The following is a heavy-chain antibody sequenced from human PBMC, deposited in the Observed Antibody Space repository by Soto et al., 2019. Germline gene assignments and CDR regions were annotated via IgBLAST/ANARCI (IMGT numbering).Heavy chain of an antibody. Sequence: GGSLRLSCAASGFTFSSYGMHWVRQAPGKGLEWVAVISYDGSNKYYAESVKGRFTISRDNSKNTLYLQMNSLRAEDTAVYYCAKMNYYDSSGYWPQWFDPWGQGTLVTVSS. CDR1: GFTFSSYG. V-gene: IGHV3-30*18. J-gene: IGHJ5*02. CDR3: AKMNYYDSSGYWPQWFDP. D-gene: IGHD3-22*01. CDR2: ISYDGSNK.